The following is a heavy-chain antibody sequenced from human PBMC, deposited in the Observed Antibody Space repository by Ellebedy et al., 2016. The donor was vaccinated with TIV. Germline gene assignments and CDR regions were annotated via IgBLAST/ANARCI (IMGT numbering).Heavy chain of an antibody. D-gene: IGHD1-26*01. CDR1: GFTFSRHG. J-gene: IGHJ4*02. V-gene: IGHV3-33*01. CDR2: IYFDGTNL. CDR3: ARDEGSPVVGAQGPLDH. Sequence: GESLKISCSSSGFTFSRHGMHWVRQAPDRGLGWVAVIYFDGTNLRYADSVKGRFTISRDNPRNILYLEMNNVRPEDTATYFCARDEGSPVVGAQGPLDHWGQGTPVYVSS.